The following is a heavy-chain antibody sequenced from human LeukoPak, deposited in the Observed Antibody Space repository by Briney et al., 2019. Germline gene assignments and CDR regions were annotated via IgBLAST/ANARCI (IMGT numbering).Heavy chain of an antibody. V-gene: IGHV4-38-2*02. D-gene: IGHD2-2*01. CDR2: IYHSGSA. CDR3: ARDPRWLTPDCTSTSCYENYFDP. CDR1: GYSISSGYQ. Sequence: PSETLSLTCGVSGYSISSGYQWAWIRQSPGQGLEWIGSIYHSGSAHYNPSLKSRVTISVETSKNQFSLNMYSVTAADTAVYYCARDPRWLTPDCTSTSCYENYFDPWGQGTLVTVPS. J-gene: IGHJ5*02.